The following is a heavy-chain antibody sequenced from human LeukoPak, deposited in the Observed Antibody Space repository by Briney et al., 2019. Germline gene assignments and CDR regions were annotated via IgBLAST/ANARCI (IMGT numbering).Heavy chain of an antibody. J-gene: IGHJ4*02. CDR1: GFTFSSHW. D-gene: IGHD3-3*01. CDR3: ARDAEWSIDY. Sequence: PGGSLRLSCEASGFTFSSHWMRWGRQAPGKGLEWVADISKDGSERNYVDSVKGRFSISRDNAKNSLYLQMNSLRADDTAVYYCARDAEWSIDYWGQGTLVTVSS. V-gene: IGHV3-7*01. CDR2: ISKDGSER.